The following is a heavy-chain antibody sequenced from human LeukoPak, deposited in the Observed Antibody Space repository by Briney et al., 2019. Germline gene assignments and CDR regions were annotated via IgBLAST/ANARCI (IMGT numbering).Heavy chain of an antibody. D-gene: IGHD3-16*01. CDR1: GFTFSSYW. J-gene: IGHJ3*02. CDR3: ARAWGARDAFDI. CDR2: IKQDGSEK. Sequence: PGGSLRLSCAASGFTFSSYWKSWVRQAPGKGLEWVANIKQDGSEKYYVDSVKGRFTISRDNAKNSLYLQMNSLRAEDTAVYYCARAWGARDAFDIWGQGTMVTVSS. V-gene: IGHV3-7*01.